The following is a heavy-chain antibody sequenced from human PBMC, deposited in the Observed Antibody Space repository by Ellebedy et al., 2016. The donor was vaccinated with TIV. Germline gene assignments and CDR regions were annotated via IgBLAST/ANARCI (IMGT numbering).Heavy chain of an antibody. V-gene: IGHV3-30*02. D-gene: IGHD3-16*01. CDR2: IRSDGSTK. J-gene: IGHJ6*02. CDR3: VKGAYPVPTVMAV. CDR1: GFSTSG. Sequence: GESLKISCAASGFSTSGMHWVRQAPGKGLEWVAGIRSDGSTKYYADSVKGRFTISRDNSKNTLDLQMTSLRAEDTALYYCVKGAYPVPTVMAVWGQGTMVIVSS.